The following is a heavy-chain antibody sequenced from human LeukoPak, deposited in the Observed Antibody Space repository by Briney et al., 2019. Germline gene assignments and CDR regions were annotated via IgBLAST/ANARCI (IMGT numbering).Heavy chain of an antibody. V-gene: IGHV3-48*01. J-gene: IGHJ3*02. CDR3: ARDGPWIQLSSPRAFDI. CDR2: ISSSSSAI. Sequence: GGSLRLSCEASGFTFSIYEVNWVRQAPGKGLEWVSYISSSSSAICYADSVKGRFTISRDNVKNSLYLQMNSLRAEDTAVSYCARDGPWIQLSSPRAFDIWGQGTMVTVSS. CDR1: GFTFSIYE. D-gene: IGHD5-18*01.